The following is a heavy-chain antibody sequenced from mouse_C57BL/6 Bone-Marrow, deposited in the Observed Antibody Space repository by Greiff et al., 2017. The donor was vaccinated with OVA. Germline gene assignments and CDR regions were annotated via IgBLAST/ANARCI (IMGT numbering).Heavy chain of an antibody. CDR1: GYTFTDYE. Sequence: QVQLQQSGAELVRPGASVTLSCKASGYTFTDYEMHWVKQTPVHGLEWIGAIDPETGGTAYNQKFKGKAILTADKSSSTAYMELRSLTSEDSAVYYCTRGGYYWYFDVWGTGTTVTVSS. CDR2: IDPETGGT. J-gene: IGHJ1*03. D-gene: IGHD2-2*01. CDR3: TRGGYYWYFDV. V-gene: IGHV1-15*01.